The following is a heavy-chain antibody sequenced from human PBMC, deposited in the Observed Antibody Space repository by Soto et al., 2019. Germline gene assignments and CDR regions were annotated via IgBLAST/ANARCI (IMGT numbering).Heavy chain of an antibody. D-gene: IGHD6-19*01. CDR2: ISSSSSTI. CDR3: ARAIAVDGTIGHAFDI. Sequence: GGSLRLSCAASGFTFSSYSMNWVRQAPGKGLEWVSYISSSSSTIYYADSVKGRFTISRDNAKNSLYLQMNSLRAEDTAVYYCARAIAVDGTIGHAFDIWGQGTMVTVSS. CDR1: GFTFSSYS. V-gene: IGHV3-48*01. J-gene: IGHJ3*02.